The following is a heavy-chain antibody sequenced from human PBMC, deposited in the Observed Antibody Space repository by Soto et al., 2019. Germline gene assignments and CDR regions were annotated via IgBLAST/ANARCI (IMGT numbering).Heavy chain of an antibody. J-gene: IGHJ3*02. CDR3: ATGSAGTDAFDI. V-gene: IGHV3-30-3*01. CDR2: ISYDGSNK. CDR1: GFTFSSYA. D-gene: IGHD6-13*01. Sequence: GGSLRLSCAASGFTFSSYAMHWVRQAPGKGLEWVAVISYDGSNKYYADSVKGRFTISRDNSKNTLYLQMNSLRAEDTAVYYCATGSAGTDAFDIWGQGTMVTVSS.